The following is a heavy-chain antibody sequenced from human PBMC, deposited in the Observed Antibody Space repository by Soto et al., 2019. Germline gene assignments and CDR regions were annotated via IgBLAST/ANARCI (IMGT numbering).Heavy chain of an antibody. J-gene: IGHJ6*02. CDR3: ARSSIAANYGMDV. Sequence: SETLSLTCAVSGDSISSGYHWAWIRQPPGKGLEWVASIYHTGTTYYNPSLTSRVTISVDTSKNQFSLKLSSVTAADSAVYYCARSSIAANYGMDVWGQGTTVTVSS. CDR2: IYHTGTT. D-gene: IGHD6-6*01. V-gene: IGHV4-38-2*01. CDR1: GDSISSGYH.